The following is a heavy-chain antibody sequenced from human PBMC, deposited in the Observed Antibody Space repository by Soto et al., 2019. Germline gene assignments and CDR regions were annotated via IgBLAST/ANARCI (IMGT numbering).Heavy chain of an antibody. Sequence: QVQLQESGPGLVKPSETLSLTCTVSGGSISSYYWSWIRQPPGKGLEWIGYIYYSGSTNYNPSLTXRVTISVDTSKTQFSLKLSSVTAADTAVYDWARGWGGYFQHWGQGTLVTVSS. CDR2: IYYSGST. D-gene: IGHD7-27*01. J-gene: IGHJ1*01. CDR3: ARGWGGYFQH. V-gene: IGHV4-59*01. CDR1: GGSISSYY.